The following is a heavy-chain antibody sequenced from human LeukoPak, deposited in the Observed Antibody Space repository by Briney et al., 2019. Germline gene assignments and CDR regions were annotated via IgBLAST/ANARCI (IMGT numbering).Heavy chain of an antibody. CDR2: INHSGST. Sequence: SETLSLTCTVSGGSISSYYWSWIRQSPGKGLEWIGEINHSGSTNYNPSLKSRVTISVDTSRNQFSLKLSSVTAADTAVYYCARGFYRNYYGSGSYYKSEYFQHWGQGTLVTVSS. CDR3: ARGFYRNYYGSGSYYKSEYFQH. D-gene: IGHD3-10*01. J-gene: IGHJ1*01. CDR1: GGSISSYY. V-gene: IGHV4-34*01.